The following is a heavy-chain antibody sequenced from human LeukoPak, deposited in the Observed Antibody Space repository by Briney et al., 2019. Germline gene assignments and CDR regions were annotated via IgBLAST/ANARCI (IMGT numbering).Heavy chain of an antibody. CDR1: GFTFSSYV. Sequence: PGGSPRLSCAASGFTFSSYVMKWVRQAPGKGLEWISTIDRGGGFDTHYADSVKGRFTISRDNSQNTLYPQLNSLRAEDTAVYYCAIDVQDDLDYWGQGTLVTVSS. CDR2: IDRGGGFDT. V-gene: IGHV3-23*01. D-gene: IGHD1-1*01. CDR3: AIDVQDDLDY. J-gene: IGHJ4*02.